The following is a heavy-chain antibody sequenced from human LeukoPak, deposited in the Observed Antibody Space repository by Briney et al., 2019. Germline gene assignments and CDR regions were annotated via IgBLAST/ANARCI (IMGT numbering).Heavy chain of an antibody. D-gene: IGHD3-22*01. J-gene: IGHJ6*02. CDR2: IYYSGST. Sequence: SETLSLTCTVSGGSISSYYWSWIRQPPGKGLEWIGYIYYSGSTNYNPSLKSRVTISVDTSKNQFSLKLSSVTAADTAVYYCARADSSGYYYEPYYYGMVVWGQGTTVTVSS. V-gene: IGHV4-59*01. CDR1: GGSISSYY. CDR3: ARADSSGYYYEPYYYGMVV.